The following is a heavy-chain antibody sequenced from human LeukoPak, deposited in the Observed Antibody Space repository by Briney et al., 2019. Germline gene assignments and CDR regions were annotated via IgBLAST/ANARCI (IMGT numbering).Heavy chain of an antibody. CDR2: IRYDGSNK. J-gene: IGHJ4*02. Sequence: GGSLRLSCGASGFTFSSYGMHWVRQAPGKGLEWVAFIRYDGSNKYYADSVKGRFTISRDNSKNTRYLQMNSLRAEDTAVYYCARRAGAYSHPYDYWGQGTLVTVSS. CDR1: GFTFSSYG. D-gene: IGHD4/OR15-4a*01. V-gene: IGHV3-30*02. CDR3: ARRAGAYSHPYDY.